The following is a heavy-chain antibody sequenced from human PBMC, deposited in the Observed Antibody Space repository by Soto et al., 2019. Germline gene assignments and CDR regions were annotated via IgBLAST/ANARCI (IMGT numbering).Heavy chain of an antibody. V-gene: IGHV3-30*03. Sequence: QVLLVESGGGVVQPGRSLRLSCAASGFTFKTYGMHWVRQAPGKGLEWVAFISNDGSNRKYADSVKGRYTISRDNSKNTLFRQINSLRPEDTAVYYCARPRFYDPPIYFFDYWGQGTLVTVSS. CDR2: ISNDGSNR. CDR3: ARPRFYDPPIYFFDY. D-gene: IGHD3-22*01. CDR1: GFTFKTYG. J-gene: IGHJ4*02.